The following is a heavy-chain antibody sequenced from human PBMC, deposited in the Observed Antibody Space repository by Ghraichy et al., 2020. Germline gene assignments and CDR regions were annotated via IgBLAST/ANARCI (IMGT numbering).Heavy chain of an antibody. J-gene: IGHJ6*02. CDR3: ARVCGHSYGCSYYYSGMDA. CDR2: IWYDGSNK. V-gene: IGHV3-33*01. Sequence: GGSLRLSCAASGFTFSSYGMHWVRQAPGKGLEWVAVIWYDGSNKYYADSVKGRFTISRDNSTNTLYLQMNSLRAEDTAVYYCARVCGHSYGCSYYYSGMDAWGQGTTVTVSS. D-gene: IGHD5-18*01. CDR1: GFTFSSYG.